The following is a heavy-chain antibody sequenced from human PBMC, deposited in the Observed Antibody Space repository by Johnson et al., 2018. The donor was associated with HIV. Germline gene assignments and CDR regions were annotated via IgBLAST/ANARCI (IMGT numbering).Heavy chain of an antibody. CDR3: ARKGDAFDI. V-gene: IGHV3-7*05. J-gene: IGHJ3*02. CDR1: GYTFSHYW. Sequence: MLLVESGGGLVQPGGSLRLSCVGSGYTFSHYWMSWVRQAPGKGLEWVANINQDGSETYCLDSVKDRFTISRENAKKFLYLQMTSLRAEDTAIYYCARKGDAFDIWGQGTLATVSS. CDR2: INQDGSET.